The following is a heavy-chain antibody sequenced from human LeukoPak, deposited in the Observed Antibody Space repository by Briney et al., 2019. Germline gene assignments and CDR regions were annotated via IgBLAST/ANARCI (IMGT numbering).Heavy chain of an antibody. CDR3: ARDRATVTNWFDP. CDR2: IYYSGST. J-gene: IGHJ5*02. D-gene: IGHD4-17*01. V-gene: IGHV4-39*07. Sequence: SETLSLTCTISGGSISSSSYYWGWIRQPPGKGLEWIGSIYYSGSTYYNPSLKSRVTISVDTSKNQFSLKLSSVTAADTAVYYCARDRATVTNWFDPWGQGTLVTVSS. CDR1: GGSISSSSYY.